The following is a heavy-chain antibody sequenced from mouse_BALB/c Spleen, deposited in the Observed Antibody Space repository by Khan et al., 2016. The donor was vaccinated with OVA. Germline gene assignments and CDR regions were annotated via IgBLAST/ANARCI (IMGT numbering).Heavy chain of an antibody. CDR2: INTYTGEP. CDR3: ARTLYGSGYDYAMDY. CDR1: GYIFTNYG. D-gene: IGHD1-1*01. V-gene: IGHV9-3-1*01. J-gene: IGHJ4*01. Sequence: QIQLVQSGPELKKPGETVKISCKASGYIFTNYGMPWVKQSPGKGLKWMGWINTYTGEPTYADDFKGRFAFSLETSANTAYLQINNLKNEDTATYVCARTLYGSGYDYAMDYWGQGTSVTVSS.